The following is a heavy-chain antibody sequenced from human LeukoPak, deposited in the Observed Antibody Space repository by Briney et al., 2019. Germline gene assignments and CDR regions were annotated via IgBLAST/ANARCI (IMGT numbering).Heavy chain of an antibody. J-gene: IGHJ4*02. CDR2: INHSGST. Sequence: PSETLSLTCAVYGGSFSGYYWSWIRQPPGKGLEWIGEINHSGSTNYNPSLKSRVTISVDTSKNQFSLKLSSVTAADTAVYYCARGEGFLYSYALFDYWGQGTLVTVSS. CDR3: ARGEGFLYSYALFDY. D-gene: IGHD5-18*01. V-gene: IGHV4-34*01. CDR1: GGSFSGYY.